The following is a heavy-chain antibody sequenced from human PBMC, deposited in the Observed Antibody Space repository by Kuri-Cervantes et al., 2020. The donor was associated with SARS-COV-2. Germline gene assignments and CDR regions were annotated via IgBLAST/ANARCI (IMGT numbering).Heavy chain of an antibody. CDR3: ARVRPALQHTRDYGGIRLDS. J-gene: IGHJ4*02. V-gene: IGHV4-34*11. CDR1: GGSFSGYY. D-gene: IGHD4-23*01. Sequence: SETLSLTCAVYGGSFSGYYWSWIRQHPGKGLEWIGNVYPHGNTSGNPSLRSRLTMLVDLSKNQFSLNLRSVTATDTAMYYCARVRPALQHTRDYGGIRLDSWGQGILVTVSS. CDR2: VYPHGNT.